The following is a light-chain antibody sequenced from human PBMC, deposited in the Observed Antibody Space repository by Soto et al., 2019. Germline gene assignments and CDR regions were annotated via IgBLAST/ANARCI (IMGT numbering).Light chain of an antibody. Sequence: EVVITQSPATLSASPGERPTVSCRASHSVGSLLAWYQQKPGQAPRLLIYGASTRATGIPARVTGSGSGTEFTLTISSLKSEDFEVYYCQQYNNWPITFGPGTRLEI. CDR3: QQYNNWPIT. CDR2: GAS. J-gene: IGKJ5*01. CDR1: HSVGSL. V-gene: IGKV3-15*01.